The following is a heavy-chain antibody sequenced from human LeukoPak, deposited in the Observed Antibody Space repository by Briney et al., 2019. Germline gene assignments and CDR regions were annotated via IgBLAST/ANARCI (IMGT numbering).Heavy chain of an antibody. CDR1: GFTFSSYG. CDR3: AKGMVRGVILKGFDY. CDR2: IRYDGSNK. Sequence: PGGSLRLSCAASGFTFSSYGMHWVRQAPGKGLEWVAFIRYDGSNKYYADSVKGRFTISRDNSKNTLYLQMNSLRAEDTAVYYCAKGMVRGVILKGFDYWGQGTLVTVSS. D-gene: IGHD3-10*01. V-gene: IGHV3-30*02. J-gene: IGHJ4*02.